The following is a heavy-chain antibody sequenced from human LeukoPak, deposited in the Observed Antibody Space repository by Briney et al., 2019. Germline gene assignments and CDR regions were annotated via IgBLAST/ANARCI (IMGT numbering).Heavy chain of an antibody. J-gene: IGHJ4*02. V-gene: IGHV4-34*01. CDR3: ARQDYGDYYIDY. CDR1: GGSLSGYY. Sequence: SETLSLTCAVYGGSLSGYYWSWIRQPPGKGLEWIGEINHSGSTNYNPSLKSRVTISVDTSKNQFSLKLSSVTAAGTAVYYCARQDYGDYYIDYWGQGTLVTVSS. D-gene: IGHD4-17*01. CDR2: INHSGST.